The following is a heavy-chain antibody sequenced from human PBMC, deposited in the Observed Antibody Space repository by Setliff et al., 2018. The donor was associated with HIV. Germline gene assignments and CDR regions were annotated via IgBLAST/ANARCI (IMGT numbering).Heavy chain of an antibody. CDR2: IYSGGSP. CDR3: ARVGYKDASDI. V-gene: IGHV3-66*02. D-gene: IGHD5-18*01. CDR1: DFTVSSNG. Sequence: GGSLRLSCAASDFTVSSNGMTWVRQAPGRGLESVSLIYSGGSPYYADSVQGRFTISRDNSKSTLYLQMDSLRIEDTAVYYCARVGYKDASDIWGQGTMVTVSS. J-gene: IGHJ3*02.